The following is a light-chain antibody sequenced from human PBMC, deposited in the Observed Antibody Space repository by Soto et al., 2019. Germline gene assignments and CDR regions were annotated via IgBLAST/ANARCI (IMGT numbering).Light chain of an antibody. J-gene: IGKJ2*01. Sequence: EIVLKLSPGALSLSQGERATLSCRASQSVSSSYLAWYQQKPGQAPRLLIYGASSRATGIPDRFSGSGSGTDFTLTISRLEPEDFAVYYCQQYNNWPPYTFGQGTKVDI. CDR3: QQYNNWPPYT. V-gene: IGKV3-20*01. CDR1: QSVSSSY. CDR2: GAS.